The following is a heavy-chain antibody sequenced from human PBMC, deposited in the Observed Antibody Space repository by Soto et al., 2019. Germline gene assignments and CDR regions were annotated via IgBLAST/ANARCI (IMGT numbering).Heavy chain of an antibody. Sequence: QVQLVQSGAEVKKPGSSVKDSCKASGGTFSSYAISWVRQAPGQGLEWMGGIIPIFGTANYAQKFQGRVTITADESTSTAYMELSSLRSEDSAVYYCARESKGMNSWYIYYFDYWGQGTLVTVSS. J-gene: IGHJ4*02. CDR2: IIPIFGTA. V-gene: IGHV1-69*01. CDR1: GGTFSSYA. CDR3: ARESKGMNSWYIYYFDY. D-gene: IGHD6-13*01.